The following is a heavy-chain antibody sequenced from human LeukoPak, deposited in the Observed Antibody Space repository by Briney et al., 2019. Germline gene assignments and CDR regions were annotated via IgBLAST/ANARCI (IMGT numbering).Heavy chain of an antibody. CDR1: GFTFSSYW. J-gene: IGHJ4*02. CDR3: ARDQELYSSGYPFFDY. CDR2: INSDGSST. D-gene: IGHD6-19*01. V-gene: IGHV3-74*01. Sequence: GGSLRLSCAASGFTFSSYWMHWVRHAPGKGLVWVSRINSDGSSTSYADSVKGRFTISRDNAKNTLYLQMNSLRAEDTAVYYCARDQELYSSGYPFFDYWGQGTLVTVSS.